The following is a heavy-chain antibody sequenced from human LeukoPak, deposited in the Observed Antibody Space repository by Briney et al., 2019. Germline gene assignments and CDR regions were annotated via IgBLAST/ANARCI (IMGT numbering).Heavy chain of an antibody. V-gene: IGHV3-30*02. CDR2: IRYDGSNK. J-gene: IGHJ2*01. CDR3: AKDRSSHSKVLNWYFDL. Sequence: PGGSLRLSCAASGFTFSSYSMNWVRQAPGKGLEWVAFIRYDGSNKYYADSMKGRFTISRDNSKNTLYLQMNSLRAEDTAVYYCAKDRSSHSKVLNWYFDLWGRGTLVTVSS. CDR1: GFTFSSYS.